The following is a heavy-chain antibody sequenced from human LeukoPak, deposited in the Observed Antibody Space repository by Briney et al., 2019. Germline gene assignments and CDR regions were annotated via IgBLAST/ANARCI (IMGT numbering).Heavy chain of an antibody. CDR2: INHSGST. CDR3: ARGRKVWQWLGYFDY. Sequence: PSETLSLTCAVYGGSFSGYYWSWIRQPPGKGLAWIGEINHSGSTNYNPSLKSRVTISVDTSKNQFSLKLSSVTAADTAVYYCARGRKVWQWLGYFDYWGQGTLVTASS. D-gene: IGHD6-19*01. V-gene: IGHV4-34*01. CDR1: GGSFSGYY. J-gene: IGHJ4*02.